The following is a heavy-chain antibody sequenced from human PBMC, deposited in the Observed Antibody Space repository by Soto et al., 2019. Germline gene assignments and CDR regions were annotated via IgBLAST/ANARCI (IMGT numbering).Heavy chain of an antibody. CDR2: ISYDGSNK. CDR1: GFTFSSYA. Sequence: GGSLRLSCAASGFTFSSYAMHWVRQAPGKGLECVAVISYDGSNKYYADSVKGRFTISRDNSKDTLYLQMNSLRAEDTAVYYCAREGCSGGSCYSGIWYYYYYGMDVWGQGTTVTVSS. V-gene: IGHV3-30-3*01. CDR3: AREGCSGGSCYSGIWYYYYYGMDV. D-gene: IGHD2-15*01. J-gene: IGHJ6*02.